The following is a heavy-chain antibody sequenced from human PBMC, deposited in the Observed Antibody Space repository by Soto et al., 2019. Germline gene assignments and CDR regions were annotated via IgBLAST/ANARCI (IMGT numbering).Heavy chain of an antibody. D-gene: IGHD6-6*01. CDR3: AKERYSSSSPDFDY. J-gene: IGHJ4*02. CDR2: LSYDGSNK. CDR1: GFTFSSYG. Sequence: QVQLVESGGGVVQPGRSLRLSCAASGFTFSSYGMHWVRQAPGKGLEWVAVLSYDGSNKYYADSVKGRFTISRDNSKNTLYLQMNSLRAEDTAVYYCAKERYSSSSPDFDYWGQGTLVTVSS. V-gene: IGHV3-30*18.